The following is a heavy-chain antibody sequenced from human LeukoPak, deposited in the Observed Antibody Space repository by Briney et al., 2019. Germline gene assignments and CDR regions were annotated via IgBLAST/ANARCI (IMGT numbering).Heavy chain of an antibody. CDR3: AKAPTLRYYDSSGSYWYFDL. CDR2: ISWNSGSI. J-gene: IGHJ2*01. Sequence: GRSLRLSCAASGFTFDDYAMHWVRQAPGKGLEWVSGISWNSGSIGYADSVKGRFTISRDNAKNSLYLQMNSLRAEDTALYYCAKAPTLRYYDSSGSYWYFDLWGRGTLVTVSS. D-gene: IGHD3-22*01. CDR1: GFTFDDYA. V-gene: IGHV3-9*01.